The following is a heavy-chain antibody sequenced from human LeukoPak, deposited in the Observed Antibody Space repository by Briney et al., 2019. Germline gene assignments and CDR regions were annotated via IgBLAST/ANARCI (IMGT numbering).Heavy chain of an antibody. CDR2: IYYSGST. Sequence: PSETLSLTCTVSGGSISSSSYYWGWIRQPPGEGLEWIGSIYYSGSTYYNPSLKSRVAISVDTSKNQFSLKLSSVTAADTAVYYCARASVVVPFRSDAFDIWGQGTMVTVSS. CDR3: ARASVVVPFRSDAFDI. D-gene: IGHD3-10*01. CDR1: GGSISSSSYY. V-gene: IGHV4-39*07. J-gene: IGHJ3*02.